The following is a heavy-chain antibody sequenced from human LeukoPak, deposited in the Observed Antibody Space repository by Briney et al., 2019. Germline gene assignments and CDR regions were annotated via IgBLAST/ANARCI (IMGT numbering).Heavy chain of an antibody. Sequence: PSQTLSLTCTVSGGSISSGSYYWSWIRQPAGKGLEWIGRIYISGSTNYNPSLKSRVTISVDTSKNQFSLKLSSVTAADTAVYYCATERTPLWFGHPDFDYWGQGTLVTVSS. CDR1: GGSISSGSYY. D-gene: IGHD3-10*01. J-gene: IGHJ4*02. V-gene: IGHV4-61*02. CDR3: ATERTPLWFGHPDFDY. CDR2: IYISGST.